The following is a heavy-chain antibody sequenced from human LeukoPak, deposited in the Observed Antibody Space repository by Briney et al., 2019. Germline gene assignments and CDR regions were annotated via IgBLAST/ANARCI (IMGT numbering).Heavy chain of an antibody. CDR1: GFTFSSYA. D-gene: IGHD4-17*01. J-gene: IGHJ2*01. CDR2: ISGSGGST. V-gene: IGHV3-23*01. CDR3: AWSLRRLYWYFDL. Sequence: GGSLRLSCAASGFTFSSYAMSWVRQAPGKGLEWVSAISGSGGSTYYADSVKGRFTISRDNSKNTLYLQMNSLRAEDTAVYYCAWSLRRLYWYFDLWGRGTLVTVSS.